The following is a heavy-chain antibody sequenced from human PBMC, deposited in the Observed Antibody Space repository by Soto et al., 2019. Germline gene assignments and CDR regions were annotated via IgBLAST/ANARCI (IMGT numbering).Heavy chain of an antibody. CDR2: IIPILRIA. Sequence: ASVKVSCKASGYTFTSYYMHWVRQAPGQGLEWMGRIIPILRIANYAQKFQGRVTITADKSTSTAYMELSSLRSEDTAVYYCAYAPYYYDSSGPEFDYWGQGTLVTVSS. CDR3: AYAPYYYDSSGPEFDY. D-gene: IGHD3-22*01. CDR1: GYTFTSYY. J-gene: IGHJ4*02. V-gene: IGHV1-69*02.